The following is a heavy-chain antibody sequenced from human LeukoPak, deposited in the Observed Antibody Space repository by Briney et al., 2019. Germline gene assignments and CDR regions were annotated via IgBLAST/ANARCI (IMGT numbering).Heavy chain of an antibody. CDR2: IKQDGSEK. Sequence: GGSLRLSCAASGFTFSSYWMSWVRQAPGKGLEWVANIKQDGSEKYYVDSVKGRFTISRDNAKNSLYLQMNGLRAEDTAVYYCARAAVRGSSSSYFDYWGQGTLVTVSS. CDR1: GFTFSSYW. J-gene: IGHJ4*02. CDR3: ARAAVRGSSSSYFDY. V-gene: IGHV3-7*01. D-gene: IGHD6-6*01.